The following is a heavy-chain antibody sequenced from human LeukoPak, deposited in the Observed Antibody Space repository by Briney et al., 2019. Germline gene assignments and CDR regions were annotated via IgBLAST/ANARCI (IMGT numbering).Heavy chain of an antibody. CDR2: IKEDGSEK. V-gene: IGHV3-7*04. CDR3: ARGGSYYAN. CDR1: GFRFSTYW. Sequence: GGSLRLSCAASGFRFSTYWMSWVRQAPGKGLEWVANIKEDGSEKYYVDSVKGRFTISRDNAKNSLFLQMNSLRVDDAAVYYCARGGSYYANWGQGTLVTVSS. D-gene: IGHD3-10*01. J-gene: IGHJ4*02.